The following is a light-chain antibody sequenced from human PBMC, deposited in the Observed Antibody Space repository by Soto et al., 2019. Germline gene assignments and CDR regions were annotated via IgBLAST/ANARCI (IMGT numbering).Light chain of an antibody. CDR1: ISNIGAGYD. CDR2: GNS. Sequence: QSVLTQPPSVSGAPGQRVTISCTGSISNIGAGYDVHWYQQLPGTGPKVLIYGNSNRPSGVPDRFSGSKSGTSASLAITGLQAEDEADYYCQSYDISLSGFHVFGTGTKVTVL. V-gene: IGLV1-40*01. J-gene: IGLJ1*01. CDR3: QSYDISLSGFHV.